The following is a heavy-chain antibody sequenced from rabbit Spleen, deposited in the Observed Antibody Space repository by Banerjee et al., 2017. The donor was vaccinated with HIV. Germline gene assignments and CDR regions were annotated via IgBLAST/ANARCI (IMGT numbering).Heavy chain of an antibody. D-gene: IGHD8-1*01. J-gene: IGHJ6*01. CDR2: IDTGSRDFT. CDR3: ARDTGTSFSTYGMDL. V-gene: IGHV1S45*01. Sequence: QEQLVESGGDLVQPGASLTLTCTASGFDFSAYTFMCWVRQAPGKGLEWIACIDTGSRDFTYYASWAKGRFTISKTSSTTVTLQMTSLTVADTATYFCARDTGTSFSTYGMDLWGPGHPRHRL. CDR1: GFDFSAYTF.